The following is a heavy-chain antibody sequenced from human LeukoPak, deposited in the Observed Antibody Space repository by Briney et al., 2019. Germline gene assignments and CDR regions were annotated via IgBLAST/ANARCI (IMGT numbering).Heavy chain of an antibody. CDR2: FDPEDGET. V-gene: IGHV1-24*01. Sequence: ASVKVSCKVSGYTLTELSMHWVRQAPGKGLERMGGFDPEDGETIYAQKFQGRVTVTEDTSTDTAYMELSSLRSEDTAVYYCATESPITMIVVVSRVDAFDIWGQGTMVTVSS. J-gene: IGHJ3*02. D-gene: IGHD3-22*01. CDR1: GYTLTELS. CDR3: ATESPITMIVVVSRVDAFDI.